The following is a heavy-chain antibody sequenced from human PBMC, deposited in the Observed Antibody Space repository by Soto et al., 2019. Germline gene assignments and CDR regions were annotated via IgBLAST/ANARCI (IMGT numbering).Heavy chain of an antibody. V-gene: IGHV3-33*01. Sequence: QVQLVESGGGVVQPGTSLRLSCAASRLTFSAHDMHWVRQAPGKGLEWVALIWSDGSRGFYADSVKGRFTISRDNFKNTLYWPMNSLGAEDTAVYYCAGEPKGGAYDMDVWGQGTTVTVSS. CDR3: AGEPKGGAYDMDV. CDR2: IWSDGSRG. J-gene: IGHJ6*02. CDR1: RLTFSAHD. D-gene: IGHD3-16*01.